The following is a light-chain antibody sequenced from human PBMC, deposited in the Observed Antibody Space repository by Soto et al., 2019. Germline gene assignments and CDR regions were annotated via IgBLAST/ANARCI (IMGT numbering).Light chain of an antibody. V-gene: IGLV1-44*01. J-gene: IGLJ2*01. CDR3: AAWDDSLHVI. CDR1: SSNIGSRT. CDR2: NDN. Sequence: QSALTQPPSASATPGQRVTISCSGSSSNIGSRTVNWYQQLPGSAPKLLVYNDNQRPSGVPDRFYGSKSGTSASLAISGLQSEDEADYYCAAWDDSLHVIFGGGTKLTVL.